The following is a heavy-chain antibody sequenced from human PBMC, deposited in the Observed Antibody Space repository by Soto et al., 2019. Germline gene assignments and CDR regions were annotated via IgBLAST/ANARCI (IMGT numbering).Heavy chain of an antibody. CDR3: ARDRGDTAMVY. CDR2: INPSGGST. Sequence: PSVKISCGTAGYTFTSYYMHLVGQAPGQGLEWMGIINPSGGSTSYAQKFQGRVTMTRDTSTSTVYMELSSLRSEDTAVYYCARDRGDTAMVYWGQGTLVTVSS. J-gene: IGHJ4*02. CDR1: GYTFTSYY. V-gene: IGHV1-46*01. D-gene: IGHD5-18*01.